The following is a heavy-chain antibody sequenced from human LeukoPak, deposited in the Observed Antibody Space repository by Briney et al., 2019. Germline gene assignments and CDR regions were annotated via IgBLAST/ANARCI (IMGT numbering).Heavy chain of an antibody. D-gene: IGHD2-2*01. V-gene: IGHV1-46*01. Sequence: ASVKVSCKASGYTFTSYYMHWVRQAPGQGLEWMGIINPSGGSTGYAQKFQGRVTMTRDMSTSTVYMELSSLRSEDTAVYYCARLHCSSTSCPNWFDPWGQGTLVTVSS. CDR1: GYTFTSYY. CDR2: INPSGGST. CDR3: ARLHCSSTSCPNWFDP. J-gene: IGHJ5*02.